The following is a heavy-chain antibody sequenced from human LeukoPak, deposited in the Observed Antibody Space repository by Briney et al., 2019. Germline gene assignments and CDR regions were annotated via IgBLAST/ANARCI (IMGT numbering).Heavy chain of an antibody. CDR3: AKHSSWYAGDAFDI. CDR2: ISSSSSYI. Sequence: GGSLRLSCAASGFTFSSYSMNWVRQAPGKGLEWVSSISSSSSYIYYADSVKGRFTISRDNAKNSLYLQMNSLRAEDTAVYYCAKHSSWYAGDAFDIWGQGTMVTVSS. J-gene: IGHJ3*02. V-gene: IGHV3-21*01. CDR1: GFTFSSYS. D-gene: IGHD6-13*01.